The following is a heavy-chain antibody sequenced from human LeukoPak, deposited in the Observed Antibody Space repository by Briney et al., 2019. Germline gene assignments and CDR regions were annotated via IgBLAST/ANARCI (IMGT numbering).Heavy chain of an antibody. CDR3: ARENLGLHDY. CDR1: GYTFTSYY. D-gene: IGHD1-14*01. CDR2: INPSGGST. V-gene: IGHV1-46*01. J-gene: IGHJ4*02. Sequence: ASVKVSCKASGYTFTSYYMHWVRQAPGQGPEWMGIINPSGGSTSYPQKFQGRVTMTRDTSTSTVYMELNSLRSEDTAVYYCARENLGLHDYWGQGTLVTVSS.